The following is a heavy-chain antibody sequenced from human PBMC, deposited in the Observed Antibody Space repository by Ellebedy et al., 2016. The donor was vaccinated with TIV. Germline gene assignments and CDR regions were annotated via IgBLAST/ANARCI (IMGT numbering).Heavy chain of an antibody. V-gene: IGHV3-23*01. D-gene: IGHD3-16*01. J-gene: IGHJ4*02. Sequence: GESLKISCAASGYAFSNYAVTWVRQAPGKGLEWVSTISVRGDSTYYADSVKGRFTISRDNSQNTLFLQMNSLRTEDTATYYCAKGLRGGVSRYFDSWGQGTLVTVSS. CDR2: ISVRGDST. CDR3: AKGLRGGVSRYFDS. CDR1: GYAFSNYA.